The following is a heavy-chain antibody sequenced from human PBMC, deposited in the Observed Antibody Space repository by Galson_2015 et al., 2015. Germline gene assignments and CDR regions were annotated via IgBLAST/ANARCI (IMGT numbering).Heavy chain of an antibody. J-gene: IGHJ4*02. Sequence: SLRLSCAASGFMFTDYYMNWIRQAPGKGLEWISHISVSGKTIYYADSVKGRFIISRDNANNSVYPQMNNLTPEDTAVYYCARNLHFYYGSRAFDHWGQGTLVTVSS. D-gene: IGHD3-10*01. CDR2: ISVSGKTI. CDR1: GFMFTDYY. V-gene: IGHV3-11*01. CDR3: ARNLHFYYGSRAFDH.